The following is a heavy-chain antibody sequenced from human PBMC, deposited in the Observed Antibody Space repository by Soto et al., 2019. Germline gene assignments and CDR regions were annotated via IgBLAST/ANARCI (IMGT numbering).Heavy chain of an antibody. D-gene: IGHD3-10*01. Sequence: QVQLVQSGAEVKKPGASVKVSCRAAGYTFINYYMHWVRQAPGQGLEWMGIINPRGGTTSYAQKFQGGVSMSRDTSTSTVYMELSSLRAEDTAVYYCARGDYGSGSYYNPYFDYWGQGTLVTVSS. CDR1: GYTFINYY. J-gene: IGHJ4*02. V-gene: IGHV1-46*01. CDR3: ARGDYGSGSYYNPYFDY. CDR2: INPRGGTT.